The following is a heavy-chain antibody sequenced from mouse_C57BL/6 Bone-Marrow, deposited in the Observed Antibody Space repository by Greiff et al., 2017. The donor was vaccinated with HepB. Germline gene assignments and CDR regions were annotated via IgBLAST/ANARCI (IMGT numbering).Heavy chain of an antibody. Sequence: EVQVVESGAELVRPGASVKLSCTASGFNIKDDYMHWVKQRPEQGLEWIGWIDPENGDTEYASKFQGKATITADTSSNTAYLQLSSLTSEDTAVYYCTTWTTYFDYWGQGTTLTVSS. CDR3: TTWTTYFDY. J-gene: IGHJ2*01. D-gene: IGHD3-3*01. V-gene: IGHV14-4*01. CDR1: GFNIKDDY. CDR2: IDPENGDT.